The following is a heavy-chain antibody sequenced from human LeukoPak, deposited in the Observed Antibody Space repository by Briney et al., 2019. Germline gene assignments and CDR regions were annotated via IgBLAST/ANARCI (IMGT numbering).Heavy chain of an antibody. Sequence: SETLSLTCAVYGGSLSGYYWSWIRQPPGKGLEWIGEINHSGSTNYNPSLKSRVTISVDTSKNQFSLKLSSVTAADTAVYYCARGRSVPSWFDPWGQGTLVTVSS. CDR3: ARGRSVPSWFDP. J-gene: IGHJ5*02. CDR1: GGSLSGYY. V-gene: IGHV4-34*01. CDR2: INHSGST.